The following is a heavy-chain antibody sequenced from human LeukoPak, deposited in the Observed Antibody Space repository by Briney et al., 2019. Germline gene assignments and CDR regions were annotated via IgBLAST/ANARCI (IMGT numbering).Heavy chain of an antibody. J-gene: IGHJ4*02. CDR1: GGSFSGYY. CDR3: ARGSSGWSFDY. CDR2: INHSGST. V-gene: IGHV4-34*01. Sequence: SETLSLTCAVYGGSFSGYYWSWIRQPPGKGLEWIGEINHSGSTNYNPSLKSRVTISVDTSKNQFSLKLSSVTAADTAVYYCARGSSGWSFDYWGQGTLVTVFS. D-gene: IGHD6-19*01.